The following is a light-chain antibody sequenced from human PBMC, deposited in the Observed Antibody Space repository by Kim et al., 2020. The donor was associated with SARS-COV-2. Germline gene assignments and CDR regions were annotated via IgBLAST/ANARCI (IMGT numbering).Light chain of an antibody. CDR2: YDS. J-gene: IGLJ3*02. CDR3: QVWDSSSDLWV. CDR1: NIGSKS. V-gene: IGLV3-21*04. Sequence: APGKTARITCGGNNIGSKSGHWYQQEPGQAPVLVIYYDSDRPSGIPERFSGSNSGNTATLTISRVEAGDEADYYCQVWDSSSDLWVFGGGTQLTVL.